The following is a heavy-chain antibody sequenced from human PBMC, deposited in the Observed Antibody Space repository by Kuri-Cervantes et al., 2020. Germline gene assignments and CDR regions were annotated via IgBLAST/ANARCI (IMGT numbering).Heavy chain of an antibody. J-gene: IGHJ4*02. Sequence: GGSLRLSCAASGFTFSSYAMHWVRQAPGKGLEWVAVISYDGSNKYYADSVKGRFTISRDNSKNTLYLQMNSLRAEDTAIYYCARKCYDRSGTYSGDYWGQGTLVTVSS. V-gene: IGHV3-30-3*01. CDR3: ARKCYDRSGTYSGDY. D-gene: IGHD3-22*01. CDR2: ISYDGSNK. CDR1: GFTFSSYA.